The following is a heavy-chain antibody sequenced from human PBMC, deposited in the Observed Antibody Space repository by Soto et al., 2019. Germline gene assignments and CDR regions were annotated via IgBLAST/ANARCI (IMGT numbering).Heavy chain of an antibody. CDR3: ARVGYSSGWYEGYFDY. CDR1: GFTFSSYW. J-gene: IGHJ4*02. Sequence: GGSLRLSCAASGFTFSSYWMSWVRQAPGKGLEWVANIKQDGSEKYYVDSVKGRFTISRDNAKNSLYLQMNSLRAEDTAVYYCARVGYSSGWYEGYFDYWGQGTLVTVSS. D-gene: IGHD6-19*01. CDR2: IKQDGSEK. V-gene: IGHV3-7*01.